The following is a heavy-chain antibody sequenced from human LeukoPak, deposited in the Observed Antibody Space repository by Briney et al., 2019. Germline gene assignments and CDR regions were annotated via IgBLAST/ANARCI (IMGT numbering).Heavy chain of an antibody. Sequence: ASAKVSCKASGGTFSSYAISWVRQAPGQGLEWMGRIIPIFGTANYAQKFQGRVTITTDESTSTAYMELSSLRSEDTAVYYCARGRGYCSGGSCYSVFDYWGQGTLVTVSS. J-gene: IGHJ4*02. D-gene: IGHD2-15*01. V-gene: IGHV1-69*05. CDR3: ARGRGYCSGGSCYSVFDY. CDR1: GGTFSSYA. CDR2: IIPIFGTA.